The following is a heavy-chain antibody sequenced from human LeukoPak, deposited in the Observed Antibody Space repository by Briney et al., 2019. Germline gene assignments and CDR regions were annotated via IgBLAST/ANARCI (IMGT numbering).Heavy chain of an antibody. D-gene: IGHD4-23*01. J-gene: IGHJ4*02. CDR3: TRRDYGGHAAYFDY. V-gene: IGHV5-51*01. Sequence: GESLKISCRGSGYTITSNWTGWVRQMPGKGLEWMGIINPRDSETVYSPSFQGQVTMSVDKSISTAYLQWSSLKASDTAMYYCTRRDYGGHAAYFDYWGQGTLVTVSS. CDR1: GYTITSNW. CDR2: INPRDSET.